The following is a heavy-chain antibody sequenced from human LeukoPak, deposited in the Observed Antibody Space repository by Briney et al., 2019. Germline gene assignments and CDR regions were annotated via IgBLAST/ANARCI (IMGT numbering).Heavy chain of an antibody. CDR3: AKDSGHDSSGYYRWGSG. V-gene: IGHV3-23*01. D-gene: IGHD3-22*01. Sequence: GGSLRLSGAASGFAFSSYAMSWVRQAPGKGLEWVSAISGSGGSTYYADSVKGRFTISRDNSKNTLYLQMNSLRAEDTAVYYCAKDSGHDSSGYYRWGSGWGQGTLVTVSS. CDR2: ISGSGGST. J-gene: IGHJ4*02. CDR1: GFAFSSYA.